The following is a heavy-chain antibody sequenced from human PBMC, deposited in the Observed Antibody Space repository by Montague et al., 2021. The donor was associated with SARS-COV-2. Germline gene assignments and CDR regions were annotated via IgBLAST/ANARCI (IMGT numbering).Heavy chain of an antibody. J-gene: IGHJ6*02. D-gene: IGHD3-9*01. V-gene: IGHV4-39*01. CDR2: LYYSGST. Sequence: SETLSLTCTVSGGSISSSSYYWGWIRQPPGKGLEWIGSLYYSGSTXSNPSLKSRVTISVDTSKNQFSLKLSSVTAADTAVYYCAGQVTGRYFDWILYGMDVWGQGTTVTVSS. CDR3: AGQVTGRYFDWILYGMDV. CDR1: GGSISSSSYY.